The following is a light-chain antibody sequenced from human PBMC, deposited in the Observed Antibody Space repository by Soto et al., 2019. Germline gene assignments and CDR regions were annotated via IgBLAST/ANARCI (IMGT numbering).Light chain of an antibody. J-gene: IGKJ4*01. V-gene: IGKV3-20*01. CDR1: QSVSSSY. CDR3: QQYGSPPLT. Sequence: EIVLTQSPGTLSLSPGDRATLSCRASQSVSSSYLACYQQKPGQAPRLLIYGASSRATGIPDRFSGSGSGTDFTLTISRLEPEDFAMYYCQQYGSPPLTFGGGTKVEIK. CDR2: GAS.